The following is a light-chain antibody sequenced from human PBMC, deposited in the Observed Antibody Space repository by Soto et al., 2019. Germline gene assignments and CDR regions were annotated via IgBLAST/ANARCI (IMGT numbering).Light chain of an antibody. J-gene: IGKJ1*01. V-gene: IGKV3-15*01. Sequence: EIVMTQSPVTLSVSPGERVTLSCRASQSVSSKLAWYQQRPGQAPSLLIYGAFTRATGIPARFSGTGSGTEFTLTISSLQSEDFALYYCQQYNDWSLTFGQGTKVDIK. CDR3: QQYNDWSLT. CDR1: QSVSSK. CDR2: GAF.